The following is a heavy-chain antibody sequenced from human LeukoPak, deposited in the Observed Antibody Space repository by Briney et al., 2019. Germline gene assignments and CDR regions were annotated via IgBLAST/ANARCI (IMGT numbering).Heavy chain of an antibody. V-gene: IGHV3-30*03. Sequence: GGSLRLSCAASGFTFTSYGMHRVRQAPGKGLEWVAAISYDGSNKYYADSVKGRFTISRDNSKNTLYLQMNSLRAEDTAVYYCARGRVGSSFDYWGQGTLVTVSP. CDR1: GFTFTSYG. J-gene: IGHJ4*02. CDR3: ARGRVGSSFDY. CDR2: ISYDGSNK. D-gene: IGHD1-26*01.